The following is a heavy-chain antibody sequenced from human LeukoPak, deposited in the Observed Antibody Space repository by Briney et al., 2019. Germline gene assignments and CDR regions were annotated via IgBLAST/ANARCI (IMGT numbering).Heavy chain of an antibody. V-gene: IGHV1-2*02. D-gene: IGHD2-2*01. CDR3: ARGGEVCSSTSCYRGHEY. Sequence: ASVKVSCTASGYTFTGYYMHWVRQAPGQGLEWMGWINPDTGGTSYAQRFQGRVTMTRDTSISTAYMELIRLTSDDTAVYYCARGGEVCSSTSCYRGHEYWGQGTLVTVSS. J-gene: IGHJ4*02. CDR2: INPDTGGT. CDR1: GYTFTGYY.